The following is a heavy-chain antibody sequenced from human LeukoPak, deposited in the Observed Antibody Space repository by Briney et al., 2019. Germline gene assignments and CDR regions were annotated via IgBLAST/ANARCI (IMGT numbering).Heavy chain of an antibody. CDR1: GDSISTSSYY. V-gene: IGHV4-39*01. Sequence: PSETLSLTCSVSGDSISTSSYYWGWIRQPPGKGLEWIGTIYYSGSTYYNPSLTSRVTISVDTSKNQFSLKLTSVTAADTAVYYCARLVPPGWFDPWGQGTLVTVSS. CDR2: IYYSGST. J-gene: IGHJ5*02. CDR3: ARLVPPGWFDP.